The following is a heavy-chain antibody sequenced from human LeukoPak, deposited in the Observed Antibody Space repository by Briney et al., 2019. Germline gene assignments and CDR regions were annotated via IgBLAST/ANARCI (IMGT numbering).Heavy chain of an antibody. J-gene: IGHJ2*01. CDR1: GFTFSSYA. Sequence: PGGSLRLSCAASGFTFSSYAMSWVRQAPGTGLEWVSGITGSGHTTYYADSVKGRFTISRDNSKNTLYLQMNSLRAGDTAVYYCAKAIRNLGWYFDLWGRGTLVTVSS. CDR3: AKAIRNLGWYFDL. D-gene: IGHD3-3*01. V-gene: IGHV3-23*01. CDR2: ITGSGHTT.